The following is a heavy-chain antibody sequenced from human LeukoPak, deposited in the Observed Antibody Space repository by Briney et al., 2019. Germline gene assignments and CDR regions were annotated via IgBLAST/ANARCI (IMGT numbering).Heavy chain of an antibody. Sequence: GGSLRLSCAASGFTFSNAWMNWVRQAPGKGLEWVGRIKSKTDGGTTDYAAPVKGRFTISRDDSKNTLYLQMNSLRAEDTAVYYCARSLASPDDYGDLTYYYGMDVWGQGTTVTVSS. CDR1: GFTFSNAW. D-gene: IGHD4-17*01. CDR3: ARSLASPDDYGDLTYYYGMDV. V-gene: IGHV3-15*07. CDR2: IKSKTDGGTT. J-gene: IGHJ6*02.